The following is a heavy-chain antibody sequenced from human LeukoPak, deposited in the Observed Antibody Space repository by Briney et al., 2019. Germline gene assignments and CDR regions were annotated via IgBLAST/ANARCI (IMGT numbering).Heavy chain of an antibody. CDR3: TAEKNGSPHY. J-gene: IGHJ4*02. D-gene: IGHD2-8*01. Sequence: KPSETLSLTCTVSRGSVSSSTYYWSWVRQPSGKGLEWIASIYYTGSTYYNPSLKSRVTISLDMSKNEFFLTMTSVTAADTAVYFCTAEKNGSPHYWGQGTQVTVSS. CDR2: IYYTGST. V-gene: IGHV4-39*07. CDR1: RGSVSSSTYY.